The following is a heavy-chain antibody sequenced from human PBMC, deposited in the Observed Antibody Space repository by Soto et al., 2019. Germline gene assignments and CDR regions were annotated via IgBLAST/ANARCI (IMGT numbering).Heavy chain of an antibody. V-gene: IGHV3-23*01. CDR2: ISGSGGST. CDR1: GFTFSSYA. CDR3: AKDSGSGYDLNWFDP. J-gene: IGHJ5*02. D-gene: IGHD5-12*01. Sequence: EVQLLESGGGLVQPGGSLRLSCAASGFTFSSYAMSWVRQAPGKGLEWVSAISGSGGSTYYADSVKGRFTISRDNSKNTLYLQLNSLRAEDTAVYYCAKDSGSGYDLNWFDPWGQGTLVTVSS.